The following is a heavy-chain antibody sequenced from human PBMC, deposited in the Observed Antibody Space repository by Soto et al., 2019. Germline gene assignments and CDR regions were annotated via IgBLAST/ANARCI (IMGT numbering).Heavy chain of an antibody. CDR2: ISSSSSDI. J-gene: IGHJ6*03. V-gene: IGHV3-21*01. CDR1: GFTFSTYS. Sequence: EVHLVESGGGLVKPGGSLRLSCAASGFTFSTYSMFWVRQAPGKGLEWVSSISSSSSDIYHADSVKGRFTVSRDNAKNSLYLQMNSLRAEDTAVYHCARGKLSTNFMDVWGKGTTVTVSS. D-gene: IGHD3-3*02. CDR3: ARGKLSTNFMDV.